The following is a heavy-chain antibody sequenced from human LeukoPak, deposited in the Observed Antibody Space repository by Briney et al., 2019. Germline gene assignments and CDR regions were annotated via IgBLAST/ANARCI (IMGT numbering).Heavy chain of an antibody. CDR3: AKGYDYYLDV. J-gene: IGHJ6*03. CDR1: GFTFSSYG. CDR2: IRYDGTTQ. V-gene: IGHV3-30*02. Sequence: GGSLRLSCAASGFTFSSYGMHWVRQAPGKGLEWVAFIRYDGTTQHYADSVKGRFTISRDNSKNTLFLQINSLRGEDTALYYCAKGYDYYLDVWGKGTTVTVPS.